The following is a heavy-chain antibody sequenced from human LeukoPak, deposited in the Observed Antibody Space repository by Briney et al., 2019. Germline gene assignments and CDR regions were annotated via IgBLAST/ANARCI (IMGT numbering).Heavy chain of an antibody. Sequence: PGGSLRLSCAASGFTFSSYAMHWVRQAPGKGLEWVAVISYDGSNKYYADSVKGRFTISRDNSKNTLYLQMNSLRAEDTAVYYCAREITMIVVADDAFDIWGQGTMVTVSS. CDR3: AREITMIVVADDAFDI. CDR2: ISYDGSNK. V-gene: IGHV3-30*04. J-gene: IGHJ3*02. CDR1: GFTFSSYA. D-gene: IGHD3-22*01.